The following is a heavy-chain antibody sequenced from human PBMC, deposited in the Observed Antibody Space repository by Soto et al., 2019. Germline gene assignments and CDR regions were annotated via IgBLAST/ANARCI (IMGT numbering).Heavy chain of an antibody. CDR2: IIPIFGTA. CDR3: ARGNHRWLQLWYFEL. V-gene: IGHV1-69*12. CDR1: GGTFSSYT. D-gene: IGHD5-12*01. J-gene: IGHJ2*01. Sequence: QVQLVQSGAEVKKPGSSVTVSCKASGGTFSSYTISWVRQAPGQGLEWMGGIIPIFGTANYAQKFQGRVTITADESTSTVYMELSSLRSEYTAVYYCARGNHRWLQLWYFELWGRGTLVTVSS.